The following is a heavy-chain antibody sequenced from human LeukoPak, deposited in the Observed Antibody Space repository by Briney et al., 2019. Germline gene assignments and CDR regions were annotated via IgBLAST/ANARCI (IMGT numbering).Heavy chain of an antibody. CDR3: ARQRGSSGYYYMDV. D-gene: IGHD6-13*01. J-gene: IGHJ6*03. CDR1: GGSISSYY. CDR2: IYTSGST. V-gene: IGHV4-4*07. Sequence: PSETLSLTCTVSGGSISSYYWSWIRQPAGKGLEWIGRIYTSGSTNYNPSLKSRVTMSVDTSKNQFSLKLSSVTAADTAVYYCARQRGSSGYYYMDVWGKGTTVTVSS.